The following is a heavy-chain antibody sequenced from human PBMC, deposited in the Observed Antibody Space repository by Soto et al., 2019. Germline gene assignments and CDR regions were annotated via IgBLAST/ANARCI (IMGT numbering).Heavy chain of an antibody. V-gene: IGHV1-46*01. J-gene: IGHJ3*02. D-gene: IGHD3-22*01. CDR3: ARDWDYDSSGYYPDDAFDI. Sequence: ASVKVSCKASGYTFTSYYMHWMRQAPGQGLEWMGIINPSGGSTSYAQKFQGRVTMTRDTSTSTVYMELSSLRSEDTAVYYCARDWDYDSSGYYPDDAFDIWGQGTMVTVSS. CDR1: GYTFTSYY. CDR2: INPSGGST.